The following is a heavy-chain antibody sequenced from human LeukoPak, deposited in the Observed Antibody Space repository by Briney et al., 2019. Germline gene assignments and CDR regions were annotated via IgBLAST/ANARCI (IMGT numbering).Heavy chain of an antibody. J-gene: IGHJ4*02. V-gene: IGHV3-33*01. CDR3: ARDASDPKPFEY. Sequence: GGSLRLSCAASGFTFSSYGMHWVRQAPGKGLEWVAVIWYDGSNKYYADSVKGRFTISRDNSKNTLYLQMNSLRAEDTAVYYCARDASDPKPFEYWGQGILVTVSS. CDR1: GFTFSSYG. CDR2: IWYDGSNK.